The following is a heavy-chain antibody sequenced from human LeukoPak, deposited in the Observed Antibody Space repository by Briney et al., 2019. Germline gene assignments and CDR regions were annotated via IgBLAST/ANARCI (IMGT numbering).Heavy chain of an antibody. J-gene: IGHJ6*03. CDR3: ARAFQELPQLYYYYYMDV. V-gene: IGHV3-48*03. Sequence: GGSLRLSCAASGFTFSSYEMNWVRQAPGKGLERVSYISSSGSTKYYADSVKGRFTISIDNAKNSLYLQTNSLRADDTAVYYCARAFQELPQLYYYYYMDVWGKGTTVTVSS. D-gene: IGHD6-13*01. CDR1: GFTFSSYE. CDR2: ISSSGSTK.